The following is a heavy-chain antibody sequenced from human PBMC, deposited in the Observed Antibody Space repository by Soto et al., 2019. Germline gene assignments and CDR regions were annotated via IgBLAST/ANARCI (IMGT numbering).Heavy chain of an antibody. Sequence: PSETLSLTCTVSGGSISSSRYYWGWIRQPPGKGLEWIGSIFYSGSTYYNPSLKSRVTISVDTSKNQFSLKLTSVTAADTAVYYCAQHGSGSFYTPHYFDYWGQGTVVTVSS. CDR2: IFYSGST. V-gene: IGHV4-39*01. CDR1: GGSISSSRYY. CDR3: AQHGSGSFYTPHYFDY. J-gene: IGHJ4*02. D-gene: IGHD3-10*01.